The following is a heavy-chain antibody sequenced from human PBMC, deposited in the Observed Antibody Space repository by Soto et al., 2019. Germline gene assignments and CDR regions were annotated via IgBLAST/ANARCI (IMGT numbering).Heavy chain of an antibody. CDR1: GGSISSYY. CDR3: ARESWVGITMIVGYYYGMDV. Sequence: QVQLQESGPGLVKPSETLSLTCTVSGGSISSYYWSWIRQPAGKGLEWIGRIYTSGSTNYNPSLKSRVTMSVDTSKNQFSLKLSSVTAADTAVYYCARESWVGITMIVGYYYGMDVWGQGTTVNVSS. D-gene: IGHD3-22*01. V-gene: IGHV4-4*07. CDR2: IYTSGST. J-gene: IGHJ6*02.